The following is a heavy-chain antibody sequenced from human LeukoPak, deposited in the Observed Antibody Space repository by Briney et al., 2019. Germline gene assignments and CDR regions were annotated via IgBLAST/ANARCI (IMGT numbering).Heavy chain of an antibody. V-gene: IGHV1-2*06. Sequence: ASVKVSCKASGYTFTGYYMHWVRQAPGQGLEWMGRINPNSGGTNYAQKFQGRVTMTRDTSISTAYMELSRLRSDDTAVYYWARTGYYDILTGYYETYYYYMDVWGKGTTVTVSS. CDR1: GYTFTGYY. CDR3: ARTGYYDILTGYYETYYYYMDV. D-gene: IGHD3-9*01. CDR2: INPNSGGT. J-gene: IGHJ6*03.